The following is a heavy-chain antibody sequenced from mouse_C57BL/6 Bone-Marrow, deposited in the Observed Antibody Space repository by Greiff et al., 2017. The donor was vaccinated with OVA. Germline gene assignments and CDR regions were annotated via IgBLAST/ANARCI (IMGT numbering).Heavy chain of an antibody. V-gene: IGHV1-50*01. CDR2: IDPSDSYT. CDR1: GYTFTSYW. CDR3: ASAVFAY. J-gene: IGHJ3*01. Sequence: QVQLQQPGAELVKPGASVKLSCKASGYTFTSYWMQWVKQRPGQGLEWIGEIDPSDSYTNYNQKFKGKATLTVDTSSSTAYMQLNSLISEDSAVYYCASAVFAYWGQGTLVTVSA.